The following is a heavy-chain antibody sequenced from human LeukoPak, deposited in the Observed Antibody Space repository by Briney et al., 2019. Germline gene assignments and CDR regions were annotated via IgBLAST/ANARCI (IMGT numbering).Heavy chain of an antibody. J-gene: IGHJ4*02. CDR2: ICRGDSDT. CDR3: ARHTTVGGSLRFDY. Sequence: GESLKISCKGSGYGFSSYWIGWVRQMPGKGLEYMGIICRGDSDTRYSQSFQGQVTISDDKSITTAYLQWSSLKASDTAMYYCARHTTVGGSLRFDYWGQGTLVSVSS. V-gene: IGHV5-51*01. D-gene: IGHD4-23*01. CDR1: GYGFSSYW.